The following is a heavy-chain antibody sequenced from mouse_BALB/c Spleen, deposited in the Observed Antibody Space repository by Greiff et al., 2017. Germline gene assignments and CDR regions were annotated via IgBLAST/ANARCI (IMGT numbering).Heavy chain of an antibody. CDR1: GFTFSSFG. J-gene: IGHJ3*01. CDR2: ISSGSSTI. CDR3: ARSGYYRAWFAD. Sequence: EVKVVESGGGLVQPGGSRKLSCAASGFTFSSFGMHWVCQAPEKGLEWVAYISSGSSTIYYADTVKGRFTISRDNPKNTLFLQMTSLRSEDTAMYYCARSGYYRAWFADWGQGTLVTVSA. D-gene: IGHD2-3*01. V-gene: IGHV5-17*02.